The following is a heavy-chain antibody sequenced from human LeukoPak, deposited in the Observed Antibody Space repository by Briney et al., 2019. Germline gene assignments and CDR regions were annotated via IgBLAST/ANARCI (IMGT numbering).Heavy chain of an antibody. Sequence: PGGSLRLSCAASGFTFDDYAMHWVRQAPGKGLGWVSGISWNSGSIGYADSVKGRFTISRDNAKNSLYLQMNSLRAEDMALYYCAKGAFHYDFWSGYFDNWFDPWGQGTLVTVSS. CDR2: ISWNSGSI. J-gene: IGHJ5*02. CDR3: AKGAFHYDFWSGYFDNWFDP. V-gene: IGHV3-9*03. D-gene: IGHD3-3*01. CDR1: GFTFDDYA.